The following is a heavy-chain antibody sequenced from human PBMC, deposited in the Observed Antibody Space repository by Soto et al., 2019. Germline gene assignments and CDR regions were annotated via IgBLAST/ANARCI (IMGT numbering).Heavy chain of an antibody. Sequence: SETLSLTCAVSGGSISSGGYSWSWIRQPPGKGLEWIGYIYHSGSTYYNPSLESRVTISVDRSKNQFSLKLSSVTAADTAVYYCARGHSSSFGSDYWGQGTLVTVSS. CDR3: ARGHSSSFGSDY. V-gene: IGHV4-30-2*01. CDR1: GGSISSGGYS. J-gene: IGHJ4*02. CDR2: IYHSGST. D-gene: IGHD6-13*01.